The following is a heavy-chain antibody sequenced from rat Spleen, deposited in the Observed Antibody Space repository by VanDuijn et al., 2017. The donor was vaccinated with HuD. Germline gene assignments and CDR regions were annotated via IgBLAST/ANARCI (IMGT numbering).Heavy chain of an antibody. J-gene: IGHJ4*01. CDR1: GFSFSSNW. CDR2: ISYDGDTT. Sequence: EVQLVESGGGLVQPGRSLKLSCAASGFSFSSNWLNWIRQAPKKGLEWVAYISYDGDTTYYRDSVKGRFTISRDNAKSTLYLQMDSLRSEDTATYYCARGYVMDAWGQGASVTVSS. CDR3: ARGYVMDA. V-gene: IGHV5-25*01.